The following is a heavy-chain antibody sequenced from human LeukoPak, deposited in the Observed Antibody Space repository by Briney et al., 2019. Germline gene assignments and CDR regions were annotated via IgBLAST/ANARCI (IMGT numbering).Heavy chain of an antibody. CDR1: GASFSGHY. CDR3: AREFGDEYSSSSGLGY. D-gene: IGHD6-6*01. V-gene: IGHV4-34*01. J-gene: IGHJ4*02. CDR2: INLGGST. Sequence: PSETLSLTCAVYGASFSGHYWSRIRQSPGKGLEWIGEINLGGSTNYNPSLWSRVTISLNTSRNQLSLKLTSVTAADTAVYYCAREFGDEYSSSSGLGYWGQGTLVTVSS.